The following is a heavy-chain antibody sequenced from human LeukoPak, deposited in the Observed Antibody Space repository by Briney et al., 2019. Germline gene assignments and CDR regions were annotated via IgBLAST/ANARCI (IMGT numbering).Heavy chain of an antibody. CDR3: ASWVWGPVSAHY. D-gene: IGHD3-16*01. CDR2: INPSGGST. CDR1: GYTFTSYY. V-gene: IGHV1-46*01. J-gene: IGHJ4*02. Sequence: ASVKVSCKASGYTFTSYYMHWVRQAPGQWLEWMGIINPSGGSTSYAQKFQGRVTMTRDTSTSTVYMELSSLRSEDTAVYYCASWVWGPVSAHYWGQGTLVTASS.